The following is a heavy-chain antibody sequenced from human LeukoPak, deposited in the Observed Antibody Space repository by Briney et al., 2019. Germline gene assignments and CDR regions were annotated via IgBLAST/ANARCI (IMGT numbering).Heavy chain of an antibody. Sequence: GGSLRLSCAASGFTFSSYWMSWVRQAPGKGLEWVANINQDGSEKYYVDSVKGRFTISRDNSKNTLYLQMNSLRAEDTAVYYCAKDPKSVYNWNDIDYFDYWGQGTLVTVSS. CDR1: GFTFSSYW. CDR2: INQDGSEK. D-gene: IGHD1-20*01. J-gene: IGHJ4*02. CDR3: AKDPKSVYNWNDIDYFDY. V-gene: IGHV3-7*03.